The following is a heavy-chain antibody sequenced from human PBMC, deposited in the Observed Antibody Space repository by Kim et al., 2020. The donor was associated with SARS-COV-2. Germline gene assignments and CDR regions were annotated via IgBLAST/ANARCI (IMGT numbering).Heavy chain of an antibody. CDR3: ARDTYSSSSLIDY. V-gene: IGHV7-4-1*02. Sequence: SAQGLTGRFVFSMDTSVSTAYLQISSLKAEDTAVYYCARDTYSSSSLIDYWGQGTLVTVSS. D-gene: IGHD6-6*01. J-gene: IGHJ4*02.